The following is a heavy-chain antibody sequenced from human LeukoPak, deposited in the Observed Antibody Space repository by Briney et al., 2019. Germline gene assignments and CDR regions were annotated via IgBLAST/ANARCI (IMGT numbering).Heavy chain of an antibody. Sequence: PSETLSLTCAVSGGSISSGGYSWSWIRQPPGKGLEWIGYIYHSGSTNYNPSLKSRVTISVDTSKNQFSLKLSSVTAADTAVYYCARAGYCSGGSCGEGFDYWGQGTLVTVSS. J-gene: IGHJ4*02. D-gene: IGHD2-15*01. CDR3: ARAGYCSGGSCGEGFDY. CDR2: IYHSGST. CDR1: GGSISSGGYS. V-gene: IGHV4-30-2*01.